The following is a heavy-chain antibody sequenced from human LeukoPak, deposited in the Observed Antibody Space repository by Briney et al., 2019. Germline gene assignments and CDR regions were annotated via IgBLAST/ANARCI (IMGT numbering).Heavy chain of an antibody. J-gene: IGHJ4*02. V-gene: IGHV4-31*03. CDR2: IYYSGST. Sequence: SETLSLTCTVSGGSISSGGYYWSWIRQHPGKGLEWIGYIYYSGSTYYNPSLKSRVTISVDTSKNQFSLKLSSVTAADTAVYYCARGPTVTSEFDYWGQGTLVTVSS. D-gene: IGHD4-17*01. CDR3: ARGPTVTSEFDY. CDR1: GGSISSGGYY.